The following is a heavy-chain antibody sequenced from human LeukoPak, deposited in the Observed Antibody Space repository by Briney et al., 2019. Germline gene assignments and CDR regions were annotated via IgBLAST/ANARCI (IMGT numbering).Heavy chain of an antibody. CDR3: ARVGTRYFDWLDNWFDP. CDR2: INPNSGGT. Sequence: GASVKVSCKASGYTFTGYYMHWVRQAPGQGLEWMGRINPNSGGTNYAQKFQGRVTMTRDTSISTAYMELSRLRSDDTAVYYCARVGTRYFDWLDNWFDPWGQGTLVTVSS. V-gene: IGHV1-2*06. J-gene: IGHJ5*02. D-gene: IGHD3-9*01. CDR1: GYTFTGYY.